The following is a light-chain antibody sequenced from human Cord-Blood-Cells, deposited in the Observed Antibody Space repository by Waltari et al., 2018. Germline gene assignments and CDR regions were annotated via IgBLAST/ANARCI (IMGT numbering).Light chain of an antibody. J-gene: IGKJ2*01. CDR2: GES. CDR1: QSVSSN. CDR3: QQYNNWPPYT. V-gene: IGKV3-15*01. Sequence: EIVMTQSPATLSVSPGERATLSCRASQSVSSNLAWYQQKPGQVPRLLIYGESTRATGIPARFSGSGYGTEFTLTISSLQSEDFAVYYCQQYNNWPPYTFGQGTKLEIK.